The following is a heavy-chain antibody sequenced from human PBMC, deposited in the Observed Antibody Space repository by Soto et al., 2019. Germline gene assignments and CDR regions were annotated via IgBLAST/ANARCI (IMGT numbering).Heavy chain of an antibody. D-gene: IGHD2-15*01. CDR1: GGTFSSYT. J-gene: IGHJ4*02. Sequence: SVKVSCKASGGTFSSYTISWVRQAPGQGLEWMGRIIPILGIANYAQKFQGRVTITADKSTSTAYMELSSLRSEDTAVYYCASGGSYADTSPFDYWGQGTLVTVSS. CDR3: ASGGSYADTSPFDY. CDR2: IIPILGIA. V-gene: IGHV1-69*02.